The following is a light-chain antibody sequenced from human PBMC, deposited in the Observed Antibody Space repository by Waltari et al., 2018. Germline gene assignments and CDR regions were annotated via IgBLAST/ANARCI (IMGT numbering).Light chain of an antibody. CDR1: QTVSSY. CDR3: QQRSNWPPYT. Sequence: DSVLTQSPATLSLSPGARATLSCRDSQTVSSYLAWYQQKPGQAPRLPIYDASNRATGIPARFSGSGSGTDFTLTISSLEPEDFAVYYCQQRSNWPPYTFGQGTKLEIK. J-gene: IGKJ2*01. V-gene: IGKV3-11*01. CDR2: DAS.